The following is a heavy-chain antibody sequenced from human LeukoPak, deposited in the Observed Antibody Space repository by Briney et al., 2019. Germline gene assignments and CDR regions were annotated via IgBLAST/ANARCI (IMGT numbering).Heavy chain of an antibody. CDR2: INPRGGST. CDR1: GYIFTTYF. D-gene: IGHD3-10*01. CDR3: ARGSGSYVN. J-gene: IGHJ4*02. V-gene: IGHV1-46*01. Sequence: ASVKVSCKASGYIFTTYFMHWLRQAPGQGPEWMGIINPRGGSTDYAQKFQDRITMTSDTSTSTAYMELSSLRSEDTAVYCCARGSGSYVNWGQGTLVTVSS.